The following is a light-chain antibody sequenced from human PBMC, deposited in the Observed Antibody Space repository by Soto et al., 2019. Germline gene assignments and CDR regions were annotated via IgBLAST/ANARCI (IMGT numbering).Light chain of an antibody. V-gene: IGKV3-11*01. J-gene: IGKJ1*01. CDR2: DAS. CDR3: QQRSNWPWT. CDR1: QSVSNY. Sequence: EIVLTQSPATLSLSPGERASLSSRASQSVSNYLAWYQQNPGQAPRLLIYDASNRATGIPARFSGSGSGTDFTLTIGSLEPEDSALYYCQQRSNWPWTFGQGTKVDIK.